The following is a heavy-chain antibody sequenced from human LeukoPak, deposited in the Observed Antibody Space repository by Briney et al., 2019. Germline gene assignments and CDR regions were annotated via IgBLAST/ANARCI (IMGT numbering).Heavy chain of an antibody. Sequence: SETLSLTCTVSGGSISSGGYYWSWIRQPPGKGLEWIGYIYHSGSTYYNPSLKSRVTISVDRSKNQFSLKLSSVTAADTAVYYCARVYIDPETTGVAFDIWGQGTMVTVSS. V-gene: IGHV4-30-2*01. CDR2: IYHSGST. D-gene: IGHD1-14*01. J-gene: IGHJ3*02. CDR1: GGSISSGGYY. CDR3: ARVYIDPETTGVAFDI.